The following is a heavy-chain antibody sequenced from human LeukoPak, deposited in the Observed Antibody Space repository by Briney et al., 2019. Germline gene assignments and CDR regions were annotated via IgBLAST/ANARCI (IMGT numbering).Heavy chain of an antibody. J-gene: IGHJ4*02. Sequence: PGGSLRLSCTASGFTFRNYWMSWVRQAPGKGLECVAYIKEDGSDKNYVDSVKGRFTISRDNAKSSLYLQMNSLRVGDTAVYYCVRGTRSNSFWGRGTQVTVSS. CDR2: IKEDGSDK. CDR3: VRGTRSNSF. D-gene: IGHD6-6*01. V-gene: IGHV3-7*01. CDR1: GFTFRNYW.